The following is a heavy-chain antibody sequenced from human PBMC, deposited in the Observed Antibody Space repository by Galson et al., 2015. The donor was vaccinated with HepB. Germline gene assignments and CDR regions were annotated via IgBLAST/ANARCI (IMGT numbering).Heavy chain of an antibody. CDR3: AKDAIMVSNNPWYFDY. D-gene: IGHD2-8*01. Sequence: SLRLSCAASGFTFGRYAMSWVRQAPGKGLEWVSSITSSGAGTYFAASVKGRFTISRDKSENTVFLQMSSLRVEDTAVYYCAKDAIMVSNNPWYFDYWGRGTMVPVSS. CDR1: GFTFGRYA. V-gene: IGHV3-23*01. J-gene: IGHJ4*02. CDR2: ITSSGAGT.